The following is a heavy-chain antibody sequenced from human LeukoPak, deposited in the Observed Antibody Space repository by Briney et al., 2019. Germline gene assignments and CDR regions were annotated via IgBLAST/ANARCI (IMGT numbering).Heavy chain of an antibody. CDR1: GGTFSSYT. D-gene: IGHD2-2*01. CDR2: IIPILGIA. J-gene: IGHJ1*01. CDR3: ARDPVYCSSTSCREYFQH. Sequence: SVKVSCKASGGTFSSYTISWVRQAPGQGLEWMRRIIPILGIANYAQKFQGRVTITADKSTSTAYMELSSLRSEDTAVYYCARDPVYCSSTSCREYFQHWGQGTLVTVSS. V-gene: IGHV1-69*04.